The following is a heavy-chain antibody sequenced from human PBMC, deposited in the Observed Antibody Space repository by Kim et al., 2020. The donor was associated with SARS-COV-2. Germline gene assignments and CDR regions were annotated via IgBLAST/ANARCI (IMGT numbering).Heavy chain of an antibody. J-gene: IGHJ3*02. Sequence: GGSLRLSCAASGFTFSSYSMNWVRQAPGKGLEWVSSISSSSSYIYYADSVKGRFTISRDNAKNSLYLQMNSLRAEDTAVYYCASMHSSWYPSVDAFDIWGQGTMVTVSS. D-gene: IGHD6-13*01. CDR2: ISSSSSYI. V-gene: IGHV3-21*01. CDR3: ASMHSSWYPSVDAFDI. CDR1: GFTFSSYS.